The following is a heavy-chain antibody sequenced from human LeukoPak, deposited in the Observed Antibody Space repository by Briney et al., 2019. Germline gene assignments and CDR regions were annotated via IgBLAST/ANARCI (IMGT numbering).Heavy chain of an antibody. CDR3: ASRFTCRAGHDY. CDR1: GGSFSGYY. Sequence: SETLSLTCAVYGGSFSGYYWSWIRQPPGKGLEWIGEINHSGSTNYNPSLKSRVTISVDTSKNQFSLKLSSVTAADTAVYYCASRFTCRAGHDYWGQGTLVTVSS. D-gene: IGHD6-19*01. J-gene: IGHJ4*02. V-gene: IGHV4-34*01. CDR2: INHSGST.